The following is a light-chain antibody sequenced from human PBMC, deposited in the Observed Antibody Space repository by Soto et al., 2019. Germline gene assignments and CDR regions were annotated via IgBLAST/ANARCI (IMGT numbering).Light chain of an antibody. CDR1: QSISTW. J-gene: IGKJ1*01. V-gene: IGKV1-5*01. CDR3: QQYNSYSGT. Sequence: DIQMTQSPSTLSASVGDRGTITCLASQSISTWLAWYQQKRGKAPKLLIYDASSLESGVPSRFGGSGSGTEFTLTISSLQPDDFATYYCQQYNSYSGTFGQGTKVAIK. CDR2: DAS.